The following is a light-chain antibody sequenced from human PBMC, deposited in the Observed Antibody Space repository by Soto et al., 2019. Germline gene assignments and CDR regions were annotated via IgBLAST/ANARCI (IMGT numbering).Light chain of an antibody. J-gene: IGKJ5*01. CDR2: AAS. V-gene: IGKV1-12*01. Sequence: DIQMTQSPSSVSASVGDRVTITCRASQSISSWLAWYQQKPGTVHKLLIYAASSLQSGVPSRFSGSGAGTEFTLTITSLQPEDFGTYYCQQGDSFPLPVGQGTRLEIK. CDR3: QQGDSFPLP. CDR1: QSISSW.